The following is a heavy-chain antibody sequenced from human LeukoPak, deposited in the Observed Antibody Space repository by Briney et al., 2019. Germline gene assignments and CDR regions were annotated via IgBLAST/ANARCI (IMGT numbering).Heavy chain of an antibody. CDR2: IKQDGSEK. D-gene: IGHD2-15*01. V-gene: IGHV3-7*05. J-gene: IGHJ3*02. Sequence: GGSLRLSCAASGFTFSSHWMNWVRQAPGKGLEWVANIKQDGSEKYCVDSVKGRFTISRDNAKKSLYLQMNSLRAEDTAVYYCAGSRVPGAVDTWGQGTMVTVSS. CDR1: GFTFSSHW. CDR3: AGSRVPGAVDT.